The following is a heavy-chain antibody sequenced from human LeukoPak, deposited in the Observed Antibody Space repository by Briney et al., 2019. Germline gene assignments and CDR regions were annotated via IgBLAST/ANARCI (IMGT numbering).Heavy chain of an antibody. D-gene: IGHD5-12*01. CDR3: ARGHSGYDKVYYYYYYLDV. CDR2: IKQDGSEK. CDR1: GFTFSSYW. Sequence: PGGSLRLSCAASGFTFSSYWMSWVRQAPGKGLEWVANIKQDGSEKYYVDSVKGRFTISRDNAKNSLYLQMNSLRAEDTAVYYCARGHSGYDKVYYYYYYLDVWGKGTTVTVSS. J-gene: IGHJ6*03. V-gene: IGHV3-7*04.